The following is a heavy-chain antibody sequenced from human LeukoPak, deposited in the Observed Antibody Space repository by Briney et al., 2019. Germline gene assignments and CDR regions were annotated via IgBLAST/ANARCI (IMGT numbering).Heavy chain of an antibody. Sequence: PGGSLRLSCAASGFTFSSYGMHWVRQAPGKGLEWVAVISYDGSNKYYADSVKGRFTISRDNSKNTLYLQMNSLRAEDTAVYYCAKGRPRTAMVTFIPLFFDYWGQGTLVTVSS. CDR3: AKGRPRTAMVTFIPLFFDY. CDR1: GFTFSSYG. J-gene: IGHJ4*02. V-gene: IGHV3-30*18. CDR2: ISYDGSNK. D-gene: IGHD5-18*01.